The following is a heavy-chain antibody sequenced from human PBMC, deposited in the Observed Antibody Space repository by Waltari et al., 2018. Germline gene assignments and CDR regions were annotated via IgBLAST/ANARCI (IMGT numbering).Heavy chain of an antibody. CDR1: GFTFSSYA. CDR2: ISYDGSNK. CDR3: ARASDYYDSSGYCFDY. J-gene: IGHJ4*02. D-gene: IGHD3-22*01. V-gene: IGHV3-30-3*01. Sequence: QVQLVESGGGVVQPGRSLRLSCAASGFTFSSYAMHWVRQAPGKGLEWVAVISYDGSNKYYADSVKGRFTISRDNSKNTLYLQMNSLRAEDTAVYYCARASDYYDSSGYCFDYWGQGTLVTVSS.